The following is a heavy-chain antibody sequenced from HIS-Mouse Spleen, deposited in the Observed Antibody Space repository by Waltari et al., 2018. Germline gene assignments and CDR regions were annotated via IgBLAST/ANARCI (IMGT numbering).Heavy chain of an antibody. J-gene: IGHJ4*02. D-gene: IGHD2-15*01. Sequence: QVQLQESGPGLVKPSEPLSLTCTVSGGSISSYYWSWIRQPPGKGLEWIGYIYYSGSTNYNHSLKSRVTISVDTSKNQFSLKLSSVTAADTAVYYCARGGLLAATYYFDYWGQGTLVTVSS. CDR2: IYYSGST. CDR3: ARGGLLAATYYFDY. V-gene: IGHV4-59*08. CDR1: GGSISSYY.